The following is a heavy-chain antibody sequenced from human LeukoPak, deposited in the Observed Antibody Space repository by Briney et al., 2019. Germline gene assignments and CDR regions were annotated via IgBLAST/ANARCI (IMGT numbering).Heavy chain of an antibody. CDR1: GGSISSGGYF. J-gene: IGHJ4*02. CDR2: ISSSGST. V-gene: IGHV4-31*03. Sequence: PSETLSLTCTVSGGSISSGGYFWSWIRQHPGKGLEWIGSISSSGSTLYSPSLKRRVTISVDTSENQFSLNLSSVTAADTAVYYCARADNLNAFDYWDQGTRVTVSS. D-gene: IGHD1-1*01. CDR3: ARADNLNAFDY.